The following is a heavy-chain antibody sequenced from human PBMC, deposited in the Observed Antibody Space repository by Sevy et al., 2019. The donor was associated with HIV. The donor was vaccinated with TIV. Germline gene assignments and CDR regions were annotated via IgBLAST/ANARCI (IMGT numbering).Heavy chain of an antibody. J-gene: IGHJ4*02. D-gene: IGHD3-3*01. CDR2: ISGSGYAT. V-gene: IGHV3-23*01. CDR1: GFTFDSYA. CDR3: AKDRVTVFGVVVTFDS. Sequence: GGSLRLACAASGFTFDSYAMHWVRQVAGKGLEWVSTISGSGYATYYADSVKGRFIISRDTSRNTLYLQMNSLRVEDSAVYFCAKDRVTVFGVVVTFDSWVQGTLVTVSS.